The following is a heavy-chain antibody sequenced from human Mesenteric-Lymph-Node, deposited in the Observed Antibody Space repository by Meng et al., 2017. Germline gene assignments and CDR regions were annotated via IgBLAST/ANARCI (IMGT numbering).Heavy chain of an antibody. Sequence: SETLSLTCAVYGGSFSSYYWTWIRQPPGKGLEWIGQINHFGSTDYNPSLKSRVTISVDTSKKQFSLKLTSVTAADTAVYYCARESIIVASTEDYWGQGTLVTVSS. J-gene: IGHJ4*02. CDR1: GGSFSSYY. CDR3: ARESIIVASTEDY. V-gene: IGHV4-34*01. CDR2: INHFGST. D-gene: IGHD6-19*01.